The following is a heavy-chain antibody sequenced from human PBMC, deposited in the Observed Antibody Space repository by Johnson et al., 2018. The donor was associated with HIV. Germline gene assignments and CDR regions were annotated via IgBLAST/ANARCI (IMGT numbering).Heavy chain of an antibody. CDR3: ARVRARGVKHAFDI. Sequence: VQLVESGGGLVQPGGSLRLSCAVSGFTVNGNYMSWVRQAPGKGLEWVSVIYSGDTTYYADSVKVRFTISRDNAKNSLYLQMNSLRAEDTALYYCARVRARGVKHAFDIWGQGTMVTVSS. J-gene: IGHJ3*02. CDR1: GFTVNGNY. CDR2: IYSGDTT. D-gene: IGHD3-10*01. V-gene: IGHV3-66*01.